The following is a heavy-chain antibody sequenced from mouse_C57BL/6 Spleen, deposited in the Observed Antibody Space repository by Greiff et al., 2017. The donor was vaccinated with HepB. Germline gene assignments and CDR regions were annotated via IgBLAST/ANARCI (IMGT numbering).Heavy chain of an antibody. CDR3: AREVTTVGAPRGYFDY. CDR2: IYPRSGNT. V-gene: IGHV1-81*01. Sequence: VQLQQSGAELARPGASVKLSCKASGYTFTSYGISWVKQRTGQGLEWIGEIYPRSGNTYYNEKFKGKATLTADKSSSTAYMELRSLTSEDSAVYFCAREVTTVGAPRGYFDYWGQGTTLTVSS. CDR1: GYTFTSYG. D-gene: IGHD1-1*01. J-gene: IGHJ2*01.